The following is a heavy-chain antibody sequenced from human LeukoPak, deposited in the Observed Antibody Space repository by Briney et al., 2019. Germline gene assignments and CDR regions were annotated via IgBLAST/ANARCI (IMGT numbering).Heavy chain of an antibody. CDR3: ARDGGYCSGVTCYNHYYYMDV. CDR2: IYASGST. D-gene: IGHD2-15*01. CDR1: GGSFSSYY. J-gene: IGHJ6*03. Sequence: SSETLSLTCAVYGGSFSSYYWSWIRQPAGKGLEWIGRIYASGSTNYNPSLKSRVTMSVDTSKNLFSLKLTSVTAADTAVYYCARDGGYCSGVTCYNHYYYMDVWGKGTTVTISS. V-gene: IGHV4-4*07.